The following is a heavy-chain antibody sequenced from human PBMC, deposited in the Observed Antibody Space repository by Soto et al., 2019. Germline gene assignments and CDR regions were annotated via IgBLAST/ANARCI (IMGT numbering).Heavy chain of an antibody. V-gene: IGHV5-51*01. J-gene: IGHJ4*02. Sequence: GESLKISCKGSGYSFTNYWIAWVRQMPGKGLEWMGILYPGDSDTTYSPSFQGQVTISADKSISTAYLQWSSLKASDTAMYFCARLGRGSGTYYHPFDYWGQGALVTVSS. D-gene: IGHD3-10*01. CDR2: LYPGDSDT. CDR1: GYSFTNYW. CDR3: ARLGRGSGTYYHPFDY.